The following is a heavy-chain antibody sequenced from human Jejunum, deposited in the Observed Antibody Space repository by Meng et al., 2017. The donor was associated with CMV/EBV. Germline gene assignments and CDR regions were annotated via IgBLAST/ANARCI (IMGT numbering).Heavy chain of an antibody. CDR1: GYHFISYE. J-gene: IGHJ5*01. CDR2: VNPNSGDT. Sequence: KVSSKVSGYHFISYEITWVRQAPGQGLEWMGWVNPNSGDTGYAQKFQGRVTMTRNTSVNTAYMELTSLRSEDTAVYYCARGSNWFDFWGQGALVTVSS. CDR3: ARGSNWFDF. V-gene: IGHV1-8*01.